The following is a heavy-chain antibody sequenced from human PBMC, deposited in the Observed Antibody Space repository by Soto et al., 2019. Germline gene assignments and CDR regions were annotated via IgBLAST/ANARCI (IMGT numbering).Heavy chain of an antibody. Sequence: PGGSLRLSCAASGFTFSSYGMHWVRQAPGKGLEWVAVISYDGSNKYYADSVKGRFTISRDNFMNTLYLQMNSLTAEDTGLYYCVKDRAGANSGGSDYWGLRTLVTGSS. J-gene: IGHJ4*02. CDR3: VKDRAGANSGGSDY. CDR1: GFTFSSYG. D-gene: IGHD4-17*01. CDR2: ISYDGSNK. V-gene: IGHV3-30*18.